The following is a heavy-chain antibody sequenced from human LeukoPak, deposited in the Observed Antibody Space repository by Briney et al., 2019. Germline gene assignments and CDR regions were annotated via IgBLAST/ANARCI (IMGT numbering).Heavy chain of an antibody. D-gene: IGHD5-18*01. V-gene: IGHV3-30*02. Sequence: GGSLRLSCAASGFTFSRYGMHWVRQAPGKGLEWVAFIRYDGSNKYYADSVKGRFTISRDNSKNTLYLQMNSLRAEDTAIYYCARDLYLDTAMVDVFDYWGQGTLVTVSS. CDR1: GFTFSRYG. CDR3: ARDLYLDTAMVDVFDY. J-gene: IGHJ4*02. CDR2: IRYDGSNK.